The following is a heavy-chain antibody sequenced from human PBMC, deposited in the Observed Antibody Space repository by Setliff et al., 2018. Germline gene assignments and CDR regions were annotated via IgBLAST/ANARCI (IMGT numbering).Heavy chain of an antibody. V-gene: IGHV4-39*07. J-gene: IGHJ4*02. CDR3: ARDPGHRSGTWSLDY. CDR1: GDSISSTYYY. Sequence: SETLSLTCTVSGDSISSTYYYWGWIRQPPGKGLEWIGSISFGGNTYYNPPLKSRVTISLDTSKNQFSLKLNSVTAADTAVYSCARDPGHRSGTWSLDYWGQGTQVTVS. CDR2: ISFGGNT.